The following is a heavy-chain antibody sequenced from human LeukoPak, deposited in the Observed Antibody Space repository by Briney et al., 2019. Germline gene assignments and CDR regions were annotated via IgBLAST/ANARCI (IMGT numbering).Heavy chain of an antibody. J-gene: IGHJ4*02. D-gene: IGHD2-15*01. V-gene: IGHV1-2*02. CDR2: INPNSGGT. CDR1: GYTFTGYY. Sequence: ASVKVSCKASGYTFTGYYMHWVRQAPGQGLEWMGWINPNSGGTNYAQKFQGRVTMTRDTSISTAYMELRSLRSDDTAVYYCARSCSGGSCYDYWGQGTLVTVSS. CDR3: ARSCSGGSCYDY.